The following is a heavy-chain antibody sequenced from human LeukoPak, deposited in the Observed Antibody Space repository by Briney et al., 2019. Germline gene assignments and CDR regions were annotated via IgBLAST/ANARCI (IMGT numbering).Heavy chain of an antibody. D-gene: IGHD3-22*01. CDR1: GYTFTDYY. CDR3: ARASYYYDSSGYPGYYFDY. V-gene: IGHV1-2*02. J-gene: IGHJ4*02. Sequence: SVKLSCTASGYTFTDYYIHWVRQAPGPGLEWMGWMDPNSSGTNYAQTFQGRVTMTRDTSISTAYMELSRLRSDDTAVYYCARASYYYDSSGYPGYYFDYWGQGTLVTVSS. CDR2: MDPNSSGT.